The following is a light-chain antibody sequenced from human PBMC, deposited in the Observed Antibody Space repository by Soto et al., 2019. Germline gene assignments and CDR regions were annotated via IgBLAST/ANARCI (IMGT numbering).Light chain of an antibody. V-gene: IGKV3-11*01. CDR1: QSVTNY. CDR2: DTS. J-gene: IGKJ4*01. CDR3: QQRSNWPLT. Sequence: EIVLTQSPATLSLSPGERATLSCRASQSVTNYLAWYQQKPGQAPRLLIYDTSNRATGIPAKFSGSGSGTAVTLTSSSLAPDDSAIYFCQQRSNWPLTFGGGTKVEIK.